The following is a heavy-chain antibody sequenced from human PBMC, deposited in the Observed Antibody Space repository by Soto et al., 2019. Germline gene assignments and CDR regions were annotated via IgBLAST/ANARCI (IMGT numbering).Heavy chain of an antibody. V-gene: IGHV4-30-4*01. CDR2: IYYRGST. Sequence: PSGTLSLTCTVSGASISRGDYSWCWIRQPPGNVPEWIGYIYYRGSTYYNPSLKSRVTISVDTSKNQFSLKLSSVTAADTAVYYCARDRYYDFWSGPEGYNWFDPWGQGTLVTVSS. CDR3: ARDRYYDFWSGPEGYNWFDP. J-gene: IGHJ5*02. D-gene: IGHD3-3*01. CDR1: GASISRGDYS.